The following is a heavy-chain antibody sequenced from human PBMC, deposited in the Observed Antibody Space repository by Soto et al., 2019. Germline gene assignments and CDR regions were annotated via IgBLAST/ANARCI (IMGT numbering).Heavy chain of an antibody. D-gene: IGHD3-22*01. CDR2: IWYDGSNK. V-gene: IGHV3-33*01. J-gene: IGHJ3*02. Sequence: VQMVESGGGVVQPGRSLRLSCAASGFTFSSYGMHWVSQAPGKGLEWVAVIWYDGSNKYYADSVKGRFTISRDNSKNTLYLQMNSLRAEDTAVYYCARDLHYYDSSGYYSDAFDIWGQGTMVTVSS. CDR3: ARDLHYYDSSGYYSDAFDI. CDR1: GFTFSSYG.